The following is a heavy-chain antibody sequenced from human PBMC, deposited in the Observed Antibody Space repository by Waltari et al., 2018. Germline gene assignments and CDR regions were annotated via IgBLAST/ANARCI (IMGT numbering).Heavy chain of an antibody. Sequence: QVQLQESGPGLVKPSGTLSLTCAVSGGSIRSRNLWSWVRQPPGKGLEWIGEIYHSGNTNYNPSLKSRVTISVDKSKNQFSLKLSSVTAADTAVYYCARRVWSGYYMDYWGQGTLVTVSS. CDR1: GGSIRSRNL. J-gene: IGHJ4*02. D-gene: IGHD3-3*01. CDR2: IYHSGNT. V-gene: IGHV4-4*02. CDR3: ARRVWSGYYMDY.